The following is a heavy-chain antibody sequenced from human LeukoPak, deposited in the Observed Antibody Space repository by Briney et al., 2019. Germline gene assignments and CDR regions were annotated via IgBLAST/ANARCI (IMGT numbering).Heavy chain of an antibody. J-gene: IGHJ4*02. D-gene: IGHD1-26*01. CDR3: ARDQFVVGAAFDY. Sequence: GASVKVSCKASGGTFSDYSLSWVRQAPGQGLEWMGGHIPLLGGANYAKKFQGRVTITADKSTSTAYMELSSLRSEDTAVYYCARDQFVVGAAFDYWGQGTLVTVSS. V-gene: IGHV1-69*06. CDR2: HIPLLGGA. CDR1: GGTFSDYS.